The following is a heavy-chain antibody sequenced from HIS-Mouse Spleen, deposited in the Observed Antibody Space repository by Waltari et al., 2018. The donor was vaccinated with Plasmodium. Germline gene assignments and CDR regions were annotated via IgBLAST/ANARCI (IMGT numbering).Heavy chain of an antibody. Sequence: QVQLVQSGTDMKKPGASVKVACKAAGYTFTRYGINWVRQAPGQGLEWMGWISAYNGNTNYAQKLQGRVTMTTDTSTSTAYMQLRSLRSDDTAVYYCARGSAGDAFDIWGQGTMVTVSS. J-gene: IGHJ3*02. V-gene: IGHV1-18*01. CDR1: GYTFTRYG. D-gene: IGHD6-19*01. CDR2: ISAYNGNT. CDR3: ARGSAGDAFDI.